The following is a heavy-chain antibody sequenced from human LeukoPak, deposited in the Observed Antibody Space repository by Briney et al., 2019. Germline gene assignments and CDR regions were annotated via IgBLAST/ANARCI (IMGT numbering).Heavy chain of an antibody. J-gene: IGHJ1*01. CDR1: GITFSSYA. CDR3: ATNLRGSGEYFQQ. D-gene: IGHD3-10*01. Sequence: GGSLRLSCAASGITFSSYAMHWVRQAPGKGLEWVAVISYDGSNKYYADSVKGRFTISRDNSKNTLYLQMNSLRDEDTALYYCATNLRGSGEYFQQWGQGTLVTVSS. CDR2: ISYDGSNK. V-gene: IGHV3-30*04.